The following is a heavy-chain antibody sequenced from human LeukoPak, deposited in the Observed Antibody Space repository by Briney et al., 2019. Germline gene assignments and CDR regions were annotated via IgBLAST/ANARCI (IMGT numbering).Heavy chain of an antibody. Sequence: HAASVKVSCKVSGYTLTELSMHWVRQAPGKGLEWMGGFDPEDGETIYAQKFQGRVTMTEDTSTDTAYMELSSLRSEDTAVYYCATVFRRLGDLYLSYWGQGTLVTVSS. J-gene: IGHJ4*02. V-gene: IGHV1-24*01. CDR3: ATVFRRLGDLYLSY. CDR1: GYTLTELS. D-gene: IGHD3-16*01. CDR2: FDPEDGET.